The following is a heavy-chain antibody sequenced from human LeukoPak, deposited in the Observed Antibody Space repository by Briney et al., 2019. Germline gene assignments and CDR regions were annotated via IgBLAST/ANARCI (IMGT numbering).Heavy chain of an antibody. Sequence: ASVKVSCKASGYTLTGYYMHWVRQAPGQGLEWMGWINPNSGGTNYAQKFQGRVTMTRDTFISTAYMELSRLRSDDTAVYYCARSSGYSYDDYYYYMDVWGKGTTVTVSS. V-gene: IGHV1-2*02. CDR2: INPNSGGT. CDR3: ARSSGYSYDDYYYYMDV. D-gene: IGHD5-18*01. J-gene: IGHJ6*03. CDR1: GYTLTGYY.